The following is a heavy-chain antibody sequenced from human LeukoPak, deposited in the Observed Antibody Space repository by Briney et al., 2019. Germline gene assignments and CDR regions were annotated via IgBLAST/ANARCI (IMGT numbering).Heavy chain of an antibody. CDR2: IRYDGSNK. CDR3: AKGGGYEAQYYYYYMDV. Sequence: GGSLRLSCAASGFTFSSYGMYWVRQAPGKGLEWVAFIRYDGSNKYYADSVKGRFTISRDNSKNTLYLQMKSLRAEDTAVYYCAKGGGYEAQYYYYYMDVWGKGTTVTVSS. J-gene: IGHJ6*03. D-gene: IGHD5-12*01. CDR1: GFTFSSYG. V-gene: IGHV3-30*02.